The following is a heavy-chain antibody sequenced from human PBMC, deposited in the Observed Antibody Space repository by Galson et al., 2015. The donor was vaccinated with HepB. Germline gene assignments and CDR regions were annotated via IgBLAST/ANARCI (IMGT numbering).Heavy chain of an antibody. CDR3: AKRGCIGGTCSSGKYYFDN. V-gene: IGHV3-23*01. CDR2: IINSGVST. Sequence: SLRLSCAGSGFAFSSYALSWVRQAPGKGLEWVSSIINSGVSTYYADSVKGRFTISRDNSKNTMYLQMDSLRAEDTAVYYCAKRGCIGGTCSSGKYYFDNWGQGTLVTVSS. CDR1: GFAFSSYA. D-gene: IGHD2-15*01. J-gene: IGHJ4*02.